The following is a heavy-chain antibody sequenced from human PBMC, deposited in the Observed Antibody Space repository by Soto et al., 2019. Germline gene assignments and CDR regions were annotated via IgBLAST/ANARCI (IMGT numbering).Heavy chain of an antibody. Sequence: SETLSLTCTVSGDSISSSNYFWGWIRQPPGKGLEWIGTIFYSGSTYYNPSLNSRVTISVDTSKNQFSLRLISVTAADTALYYCARRYGWLYFDYWGQGSLVTVSS. J-gene: IGHJ4*02. V-gene: IGHV4-39*01. CDR2: IFYSGST. CDR1: GDSISSSNYF. CDR3: ARRYGWLYFDY. D-gene: IGHD6-19*01.